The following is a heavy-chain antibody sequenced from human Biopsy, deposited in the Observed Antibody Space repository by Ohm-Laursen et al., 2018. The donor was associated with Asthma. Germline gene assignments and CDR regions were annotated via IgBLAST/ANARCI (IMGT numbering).Heavy chain of an antibody. V-gene: IGHV3-53*01. J-gene: IGHJ4*02. CDR2: IYSGGTS. Sequence: SLRFSCTASGFAVSRDHMFWVRQAPGKGLEWVSVIYSGGTSHTADSVRGRFTISRDYSKNTLYLQMHSLRAEDMAVYYCARGDSSNWSHYYFDYWGQGTLVTVSS. CDR1: GFAVSRDH. D-gene: IGHD3-22*01. CDR3: ARGDSSNWSHYYFDY.